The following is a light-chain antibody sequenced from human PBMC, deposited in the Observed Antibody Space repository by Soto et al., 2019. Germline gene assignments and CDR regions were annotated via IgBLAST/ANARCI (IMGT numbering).Light chain of an antibody. CDR1: QSVSSY. CDR2: DAS. CDR3: QQPTNWPLT. V-gene: IGKV3-11*01. Sequence: EIVLTQSPATLSLSPGARATLSCRASQSVSSYLAWYQQKPGQPPRLLIYDASNRAAGIPARFSGSGSGTDFTLTISSLEPEDFAVYYCQQPTNWPLTFGGGTKVEIK. J-gene: IGKJ4*01.